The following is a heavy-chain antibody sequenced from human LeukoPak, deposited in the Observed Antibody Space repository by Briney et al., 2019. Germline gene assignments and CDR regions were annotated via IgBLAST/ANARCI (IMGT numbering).Heavy chain of an antibody. CDR1: GGTFISYA. V-gene: IGHV1-69*05. D-gene: IGHD4-23*01. CDR2: IIPIFGTA. CDR3: ARGDYGGNLKCGIGWFDH. Sequence: SVKVSCKASGGTFISYAISWVRQAPGQRLEWMGGIIPIFGTANYAQKFQGRVTITTDGSMSTAYMELSSLRSEDTAVYYCARGDYGGNLKCGIGWFDHWGQGTLVTVSS. J-gene: IGHJ5*02.